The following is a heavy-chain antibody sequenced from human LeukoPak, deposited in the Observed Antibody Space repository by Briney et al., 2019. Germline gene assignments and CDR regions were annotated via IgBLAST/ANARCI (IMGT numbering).Heavy chain of an antibody. D-gene: IGHD3-16*01. V-gene: IGHV3-48*02. Sequence: PGVTVRLFCAASGFTFSSYSMNWVRQAPGKGLEWVSYISSSSCTINYSDSVKGRFTISRDNAKNSLYLQMNSLRDEDTAVYYCARDWGEGFFSMAFDIWGQGTMVTVSS. J-gene: IGHJ3*02. CDR1: GFTFSSYS. CDR2: ISSSSCTI. CDR3: ARDWGEGFFSMAFDI.